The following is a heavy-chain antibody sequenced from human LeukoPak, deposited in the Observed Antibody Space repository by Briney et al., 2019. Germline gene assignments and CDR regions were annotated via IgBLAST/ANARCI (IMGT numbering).Heavy chain of an antibody. D-gene: IGHD3-22*01. Sequence: GGSLRLSCAASGFIFSRYWMSWVRQAPGKGLEWVANIKQDGSEKFYVDSVKGRFTISRDNAKNSLYLQMNSLRAEDMALYYCAKSGDSSGYYGDDAFDIWGQGTMVTVSS. V-gene: IGHV3-7*03. J-gene: IGHJ3*02. CDR1: GFIFSRYW. CDR2: IKQDGSEK. CDR3: AKSGDSSGYYGDDAFDI.